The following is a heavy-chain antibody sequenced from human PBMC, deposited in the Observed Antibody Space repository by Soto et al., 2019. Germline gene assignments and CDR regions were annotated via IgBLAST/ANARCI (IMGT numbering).Heavy chain of an antibody. CDR3: ARAAEYYDSSGSPGAFGI. CDR1: GSTFTSYY. J-gene: IGHJ3*02. D-gene: IGHD3-22*01. Sequence: ASVKVSCKASGSTFTSYYMHWVRQAPGQGLEWMGIINPSGGSTSYAQKFQGRVTMTRDTSTSTVYMELSSLRSEDTAVYYCARAAEYYDSSGSPGAFGIWGQGTMVTVSS. CDR2: INPSGGST. V-gene: IGHV1-46*01.